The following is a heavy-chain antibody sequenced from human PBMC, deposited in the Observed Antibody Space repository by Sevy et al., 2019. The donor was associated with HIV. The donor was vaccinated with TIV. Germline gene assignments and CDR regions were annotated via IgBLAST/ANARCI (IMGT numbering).Heavy chain of an antibody. V-gene: IGHV3-23*01. CDR3: AKDRSHIIMIRGVVIFDY. Sequence: GGSLRLSCAASGFTFSSYDMSWVRQAPGKGLEWVSAISGSGNTYYADSVKGRFTISRDNPKNTLFLQMNSLRAEDTAVYYCAKDRSHIIMIRGVVIFDYWGQGTLVTVSS. CDR1: GFTFSSYD. CDR2: ISGSGNT. D-gene: IGHD3-10*01. J-gene: IGHJ4*02.